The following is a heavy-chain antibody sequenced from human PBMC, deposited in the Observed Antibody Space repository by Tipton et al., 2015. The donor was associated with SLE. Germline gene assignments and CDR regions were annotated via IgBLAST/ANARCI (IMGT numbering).Heavy chain of an antibody. CDR3: ARDLDGGGYYYGMDV. Sequence: TLSLTCTVSGGSISSGSYYWSWIRQPAGKGLEWIGHIYTSGSTNYNPSLKSRVTISVDTSKNQFSLKLSSVTAADTAVYYCARDLDGGGYYYGMDVWGQGTTVTVSS. J-gene: IGHJ6*02. CDR1: GGSISSGSYY. D-gene: IGHD3/OR15-3a*01. CDR2: IYTSGST. V-gene: IGHV4-61*09.